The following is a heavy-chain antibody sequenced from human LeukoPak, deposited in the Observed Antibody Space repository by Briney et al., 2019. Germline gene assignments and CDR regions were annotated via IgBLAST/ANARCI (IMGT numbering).Heavy chain of an antibody. CDR2: IYYSGST. Sequence: LETLSLTCTVSGGSISSSSYYWGWIRQPPGKGLEWIGSIYYSGSTYYNPSLKSRVTISVDTSKNQFSLKLSSVTAADTAMYYCVKSGGYGLIDYWGQGTLVTVSS. V-gene: IGHV4-39*01. CDR1: GGSISSSSYY. CDR3: VKSGGYGLIDY. J-gene: IGHJ4*02. D-gene: IGHD6-19*01.